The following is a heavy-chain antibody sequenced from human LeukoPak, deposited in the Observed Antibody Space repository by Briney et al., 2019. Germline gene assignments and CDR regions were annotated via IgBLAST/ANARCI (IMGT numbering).Heavy chain of an antibody. CDR3: AKLAYYDFWSGYSLYYYYYGMDV. D-gene: IGHD3-3*01. Sequence: GGSLRLSCAASGFTFSSYAMHWVRQAPGKGLEWVSAISGSGGSTYYADSVKGRFTISRDNSKNTLYLQMNSLRAEDTAVYYCAKLAYYDFWSGYSLYYYYYGMDVWGQGTTVTVSS. V-gene: IGHV3-23*01. CDR1: GFTFSSYA. CDR2: ISGSGGST. J-gene: IGHJ6*02.